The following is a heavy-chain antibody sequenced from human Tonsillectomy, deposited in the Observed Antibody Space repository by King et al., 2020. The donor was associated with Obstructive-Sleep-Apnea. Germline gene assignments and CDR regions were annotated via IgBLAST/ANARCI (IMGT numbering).Heavy chain of an antibody. D-gene: IGHD4-11*01. Sequence: VQLVESGGGLVQPGGSLRLSCAASGFTFSSYAMSLVRQAPGKGLEWVSAICGSGGSTYYADSVKGRFTISRDKSKNTLYLQMNSLRAEDTAVYYCAKEAVTTVAREGYFQHWGQGTLVTVSS. CDR3: AKEAVTTVAREGYFQH. CDR2: ICGSGGST. CDR1: GFTFSSYA. J-gene: IGHJ1*01. V-gene: IGHV3-23*04.